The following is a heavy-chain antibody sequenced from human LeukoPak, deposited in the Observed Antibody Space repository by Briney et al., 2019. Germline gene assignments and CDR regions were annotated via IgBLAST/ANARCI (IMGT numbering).Heavy chain of an antibody. V-gene: IGHV4-30-2*01. CDR3: ARGTYYYDPGAFDI. J-gene: IGHJ3*02. CDR1: GGSISSGGYS. D-gene: IGHD3-22*01. CDR2: IYHSGST. Sequence: SQTLSLTCAVSGGSISSGGYSWSWIRQPPGKGLEWIGYIYHSGSTYYNPSLKGRVTISVDRSKNQFSLKLSSVTAADTAVYYCARGTYYYDPGAFDIWGQGTMVTVSS.